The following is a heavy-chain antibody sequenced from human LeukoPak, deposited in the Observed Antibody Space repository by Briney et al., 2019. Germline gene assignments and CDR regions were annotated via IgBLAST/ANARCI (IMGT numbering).Heavy chain of an antibody. D-gene: IGHD3-3*02. J-gene: IGHJ6*02. Sequence: GGSLRLSCAASGFTFSNYAMSWVRQAPGKGLEWVSSISNSGGSTYYVDSEKGRFTISRDNSKNTLYLQMNSLRAEDTAIYFCAKVHLNYYYKGMDVWGQGTTVSVSS. CDR3: AKVHLNYYYKGMDV. V-gene: IGHV3-23*01. CDR1: GFTFSNYA. CDR2: ISNSGGST.